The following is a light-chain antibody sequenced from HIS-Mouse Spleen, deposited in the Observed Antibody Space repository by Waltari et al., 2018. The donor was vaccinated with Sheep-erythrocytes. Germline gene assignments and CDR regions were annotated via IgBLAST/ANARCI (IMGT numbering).Light chain of an antibody. V-gene: IGLV2-14*01. J-gene: IGLJ3*02. CDR2: EVS. CDR1: SSDVGGYNY. Sequence: QSALTQPASVSGSPGQSITISCTGTSSDVGGYNYVSWYQQHPGKRPKLMIYEVSNRPSGVSNRFSGSKSGNTASLTISGLQAEDEADYYCSSYTSSSTWVFGGGTKLTVL. CDR3: SSYTSSSTWV.